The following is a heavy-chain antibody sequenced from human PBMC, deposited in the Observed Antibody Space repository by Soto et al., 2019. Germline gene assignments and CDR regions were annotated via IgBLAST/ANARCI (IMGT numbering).Heavy chain of an antibody. Sequence: ASVKVSCKASGYTFTSYDINWVRQATGQGLEWMGWMNPNSGNTGYAQKFQGRVTMTRNTSISTAYMELSSLRSEDTAVYFCARSPRRTSAVNYYDSSGGFDPWGQGTLVTVS. J-gene: IGHJ5*02. D-gene: IGHD3-22*01. CDR2: MNPNSGNT. CDR1: GYTFTSYD. V-gene: IGHV1-8*01. CDR3: ARSPRRTSAVNYYDSSGGFDP.